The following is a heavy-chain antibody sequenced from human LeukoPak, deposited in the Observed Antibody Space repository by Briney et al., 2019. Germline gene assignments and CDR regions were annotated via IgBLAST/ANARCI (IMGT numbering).Heavy chain of an antibody. Sequence: PSEALSLTCTVSGGSISSNYWSWIRQSPGKGLEWIGYIYYTGSTNYNPSLKSRVTISVDTSKNQFSLKLSSVTAADTAVYYCARHRRDGYNYYFDYWGQGTLVTVSS. V-gene: IGHV4-59*08. CDR3: ARHRRDGYNYYFDY. CDR1: GGSISSNY. D-gene: IGHD5-24*01. CDR2: IYYTGST. J-gene: IGHJ4*02.